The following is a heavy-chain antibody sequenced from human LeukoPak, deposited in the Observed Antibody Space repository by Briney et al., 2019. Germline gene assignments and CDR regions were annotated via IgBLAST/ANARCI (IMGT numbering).Heavy chain of an antibody. CDR3: AKVPRQHDNWFDP. CDR1: GFTFSSHS. V-gene: IGHV3-48*01. CDR2: ISSSSTII. D-gene: IGHD3-9*01. J-gene: IGHJ5*02. Sequence: PGGSLRLSCVASGFTFSSHSMNWVRQAPGKGLEWISYISSSSTIIHYVDPVRGRFTISRDDAKNSLYLQMNSLRAEDTAIYYCAKVPRQHDNWFDPWGQGTLVTVSS.